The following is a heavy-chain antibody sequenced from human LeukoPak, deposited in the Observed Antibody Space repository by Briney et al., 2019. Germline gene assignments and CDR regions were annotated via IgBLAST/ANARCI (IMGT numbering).Heavy chain of an antibody. V-gene: IGHV1-2*02. CDR3: ARGDPYGSGSYYHYYGMDV. J-gene: IGHJ6*02. CDR2: INPNSGGT. Sequence: ASVKVSCKASGYTSTGYYMHWVRQAPGQGLEWMGWINPNSGGTNYAQKFQGRVTMTRDTSISTAYMELSRLRSDDTAVYYCARGDPYGSGSYYHYYGMDVWGQGTTVTVSS. D-gene: IGHD3-10*01. CDR1: GYTSTGYY.